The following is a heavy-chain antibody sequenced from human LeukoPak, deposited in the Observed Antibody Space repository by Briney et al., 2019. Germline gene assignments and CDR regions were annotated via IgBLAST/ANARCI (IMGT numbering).Heavy chain of an antibody. V-gene: IGHV1-69*04. CDR3: ARDKSSTNWLDS. D-gene: IGHD3-10*01. CDR1: GGTFSSYA. CDR2: IIPILGIA. J-gene: IGHJ5*01. Sequence: SVKVSCKASGGTFSSYAISWVRQAPGQGLEWMGRIIPILGIANYAQKFQGRVTMTSDTSASTVYMDLSSLRSEDTAIYYCARDKSSTNWLDSWGQGTLVTVSS.